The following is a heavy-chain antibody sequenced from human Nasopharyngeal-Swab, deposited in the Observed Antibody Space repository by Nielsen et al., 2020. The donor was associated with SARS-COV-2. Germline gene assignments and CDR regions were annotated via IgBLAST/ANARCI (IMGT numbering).Heavy chain of an antibody. Sequence: VRQAPGKGLEWVSSISSSSSYIYYADSVKGRFTISRDNAKNSLYLQMNSLRAEDTAVYYCARDGLDDDGWSAYFMDVWGQGTTVTVSS. V-gene: IGHV3-21*01. J-gene: IGHJ6*02. D-gene: IGHD3-3*01. CDR2: ISSSSSYI. CDR3: ARDGLDDDGWSAYFMDV.